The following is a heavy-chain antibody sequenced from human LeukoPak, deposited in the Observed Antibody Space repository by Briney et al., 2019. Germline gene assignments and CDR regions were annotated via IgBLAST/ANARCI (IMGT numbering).Heavy chain of an antibody. CDR3: AKDSKPSYSSSWNYFDS. CDR2: IKEDGGDL. CDR1: GSTFSNHW. V-gene: IGHV3-7*03. D-gene: IGHD6-13*01. Sequence: GGPLRLSCAAPGSTFSNHWWSWARRAQGKGLEWWANIKEDGGDLNYVDSVKGRFTISRDDSKNSLYLQMNSLRTEDTALYYCAKDSKPSYSSSWNYFDSWGQGTLVTVSS. J-gene: IGHJ4*02.